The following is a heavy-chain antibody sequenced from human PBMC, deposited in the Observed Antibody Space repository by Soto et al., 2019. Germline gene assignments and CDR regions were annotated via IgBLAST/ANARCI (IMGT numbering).Heavy chain of an antibody. V-gene: IGHV3-53*04. CDR1: GFTVSSNY. Sequence: GGSLRLSCAASGFTVSSNYMSWVRQAPGKGLEWVSVIYSGGSTYYADSVKGRFTISRHNSKNTLYLQMNSLRAEDTAVYYCARDLGSGYDPNYYYYGMDVWGQGTTVTVSS. CDR2: IYSGGST. J-gene: IGHJ6*02. CDR3: ARDLGSGYDPNYYYYGMDV. D-gene: IGHD5-12*01.